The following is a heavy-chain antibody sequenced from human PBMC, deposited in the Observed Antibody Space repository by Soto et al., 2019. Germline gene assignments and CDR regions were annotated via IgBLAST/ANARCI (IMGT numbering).Heavy chain of an antibody. CDR2: IKQDGSEK. Sequence: PGGSLRLSCAASGFTLSNYWMNWVRQAPGKGLEWVANIKQDGSEKYYVDSVKGRFFISRDNAKNSLHLQVNSLRAEDTAVYYCARDADASGWYHYGMDVWGQGTMVTVSS. V-gene: IGHV3-7*01. D-gene: IGHD6-19*01. CDR1: GFTLSNYW. J-gene: IGHJ6*02. CDR3: ARDADASGWYHYGMDV.